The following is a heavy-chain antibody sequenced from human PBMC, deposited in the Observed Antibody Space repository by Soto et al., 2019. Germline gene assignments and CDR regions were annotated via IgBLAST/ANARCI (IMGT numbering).Heavy chain of an antibody. D-gene: IGHD2-15*01. V-gene: IGHV4-59*08. J-gene: IGHJ4*02. Sequence: SETLSLTCTVSGGSISGYYWSWIRQSPGKGLEWIAYIHLTGGTSFNPSLKSRVTISIDTSKSQFSLKLNSVTAADTAVYFCARHVGGSGGKCYLFDYWGQGTLVTVSS. CDR3: ARHVGGSGGKCYLFDY. CDR2: IHLTGGT. CDR1: GGSISGYY.